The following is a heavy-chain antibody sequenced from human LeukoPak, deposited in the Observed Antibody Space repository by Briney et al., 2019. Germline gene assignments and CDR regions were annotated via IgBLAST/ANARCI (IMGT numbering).Heavy chain of an antibody. D-gene: IGHD1-26*01. CDR2: IYHSGST. Sequence: PSETLSLTCTVSGDSISSYYWSWIRQPPGKGLEWIGYIYHSGSTNYNPSLKSRVTISVDTSKNQFSLKLSSVTAADTAVYYCARPHKVGATSYDYWGQGTLVTVSS. CDR3: ARPHKVGATSYDY. V-gene: IGHV4-59*08. CDR1: GDSISSYY. J-gene: IGHJ4*02.